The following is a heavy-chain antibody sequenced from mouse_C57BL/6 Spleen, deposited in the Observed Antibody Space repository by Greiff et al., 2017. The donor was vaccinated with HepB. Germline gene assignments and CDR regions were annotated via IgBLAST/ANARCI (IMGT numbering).Heavy chain of an antibody. J-gene: IGHJ4*01. CDR1: GYTFTSYT. Sequence: QVHVKQSGAELARPGASVKMSCKASGYTFTSYTMHWVKQRPGQGLEWIGYINPSSGYTKYNQKFKDKATLTADKSSSTAYMQLCSLTSEDSAVYYCAREFITTVVTPSNAMDYWGQGTSVTVSS. CDR3: AREFITTVVTPSNAMDY. CDR2: INPSSGYT. D-gene: IGHD1-1*01. V-gene: IGHV1-4*01.